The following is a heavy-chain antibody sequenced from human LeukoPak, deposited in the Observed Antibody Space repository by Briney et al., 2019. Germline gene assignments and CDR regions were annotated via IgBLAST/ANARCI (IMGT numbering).Heavy chain of an antibody. J-gene: IGHJ6*03. CDR1: GYTFTSYA. D-gene: IGHD1-26*01. V-gene: IGHV7-4-1*02. Sequence: ASVKVSCKASGYTFTSYAMHWVRQAPGQGLEWMGWINTNTGNPTYAQGFTGRFVFSSDTSVSTAYLQISSLKAEDTAVYYCASRSGSYPGYYFYMDVWGKGTTVTFSS. CDR3: ASRSGSYPGYYFYMDV. CDR2: INTNTGNP.